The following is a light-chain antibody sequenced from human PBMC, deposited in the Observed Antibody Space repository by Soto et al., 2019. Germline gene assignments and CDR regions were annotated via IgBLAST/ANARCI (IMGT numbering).Light chain of an antibody. CDR1: SGDIGAYNY. J-gene: IGLJ1*01. CDR2: EVT. Sequence: QSALTQPASVSGSPGQSITISCLGTSGDIGAYNYVSWYQHHPGKVPTLMIYEVTNRPSGLSNRFSGSKSGNTASLTSSGLQAEDEAEYFCSSYSSTSTLYVFGTGTKLT. CDR3: SSYSSTSTLYV. V-gene: IGLV2-14*01.